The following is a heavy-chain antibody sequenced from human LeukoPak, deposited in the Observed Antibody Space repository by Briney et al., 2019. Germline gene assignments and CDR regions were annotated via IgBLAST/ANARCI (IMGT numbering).Heavy chain of an antibody. CDR2: ISGSGGST. Sequence: GGSLRLSCAASGFTFSSYAMSWVRQAPGKGLEWASAISGSGGSTYYADSVKGRFTISRDNSKNTLYLQMNSLRAEDTAVYYCATRQWLSSVDDYWGQGTLVTVSS. CDR1: GFTFSSYA. D-gene: IGHD3-22*01. V-gene: IGHV3-23*01. J-gene: IGHJ4*02. CDR3: ATRQWLSSVDDY.